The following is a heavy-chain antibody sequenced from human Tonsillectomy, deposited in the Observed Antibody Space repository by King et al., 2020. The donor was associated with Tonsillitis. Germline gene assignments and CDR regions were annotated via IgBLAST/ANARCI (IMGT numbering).Heavy chain of an antibody. CDR1: GGSIRSGGFY. D-gene: IGHD3-22*01. CDR2: IFYSGRT. Sequence: QLQESGPGLVKPSQTLSLTCTVSGGSIRSGGFYWSWIRQRPGKGLEWIGYIFYSGRTYYNPSLKSRVTISVDTSKNQFSLKLSSVTAADTAVYYCAREGAYYYDSSGYGYFQHWGKGTLVTVSS. V-gene: IGHV4-31*03. CDR3: AREGAYYYDSSGYGYFQH. J-gene: IGHJ1*01.